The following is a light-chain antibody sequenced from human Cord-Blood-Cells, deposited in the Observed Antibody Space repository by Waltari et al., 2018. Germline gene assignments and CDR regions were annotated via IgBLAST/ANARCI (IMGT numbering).Light chain of an antibody. CDR3: CSYAGSYTWV. CDR2: DVS. J-gene: IGLJ3*02. V-gene: IGLV2-11*01. Sequence: QSALTQPRSVSGSPGQSVTISCTGTSSDVGGYNYVSWYQQHPGKAPKLMIYDVSKRPSGVPDRFSGSMSGNPASLTISGLQAEDEADYYCCSYAGSYTWVFGGGTKLTVL. CDR1: SSDVGGYNY.